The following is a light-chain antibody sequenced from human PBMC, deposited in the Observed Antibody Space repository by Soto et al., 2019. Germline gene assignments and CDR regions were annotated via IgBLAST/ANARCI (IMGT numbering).Light chain of an antibody. CDR3: QQRRNWVS. J-gene: IGKJ3*01. CDR1: QSVDTY. Sequence: IPLTQSPAILSLSPGERATLSCTASQSVDTYIAWYQQRPGQPPRLLIHDTSHRASGVPARFRGSDSGTDFTLTITSLEPEDFGVYFCQQRRNWVSFGPGTRL. CDR2: DTS. V-gene: IGKV3-11*01.